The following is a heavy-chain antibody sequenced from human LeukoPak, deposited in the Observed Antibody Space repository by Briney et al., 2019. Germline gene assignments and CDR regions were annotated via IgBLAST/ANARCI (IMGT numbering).Heavy chain of an antibody. Sequence: GASVKVSCKASGYTFTSYDINWVRQATGQGLEWMGWMNPNSGNTGYAQKFQGRVTMTRNTSISTAYMELSSLRSEDTAVYYCAREMALSLYDFWSGYPFDPWGQGTLVTVSS. CDR2: MNPNSGNT. CDR1: GYTFTSYD. CDR3: AREMALSLYDFWSGYPFDP. D-gene: IGHD3-3*01. V-gene: IGHV1-8*02. J-gene: IGHJ5*02.